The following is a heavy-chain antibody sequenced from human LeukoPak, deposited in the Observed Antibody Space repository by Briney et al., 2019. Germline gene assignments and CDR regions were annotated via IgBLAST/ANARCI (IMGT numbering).Heavy chain of an antibody. J-gene: IGHJ4*02. CDR3: AKGSRVVPAAYCDY. Sequence: TGGSLRLSCAASGFIFSSYDMNWVRQAPGKGLEWVSSISSSTNYIHYADSVKGRFTISRDNAKNSLYLQMNSLRAGDTAVYYCAKGSRVVPAAYCDYWGQGTLVTVSS. V-gene: IGHV3-21*01. CDR1: GFIFSSYD. CDR2: ISSSTNYI. D-gene: IGHD2-2*01.